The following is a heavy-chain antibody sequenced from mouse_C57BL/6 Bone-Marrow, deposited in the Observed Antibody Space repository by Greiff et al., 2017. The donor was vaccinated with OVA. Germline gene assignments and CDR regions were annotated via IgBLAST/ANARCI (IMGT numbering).Heavy chain of an antibody. CDR3: AREQAYAYNSFAY. V-gene: IGHV1-62-3*01. CDR1: GYTFTSYW. CDR2: IDPKSGGT. D-gene: IGHD6-5*01. J-gene: IGHJ3*01. Sequence: VQLQQPGAELVKPGASVKLSCKASGYTFTSYWMHWVKQRPGRGLEWIGRIDPKSGGTKYNEKFKSKATLTVDKSSSTAYMQLSSLTSEDSAVYYCAREQAYAYNSFAYWGQGTPVTVSA.